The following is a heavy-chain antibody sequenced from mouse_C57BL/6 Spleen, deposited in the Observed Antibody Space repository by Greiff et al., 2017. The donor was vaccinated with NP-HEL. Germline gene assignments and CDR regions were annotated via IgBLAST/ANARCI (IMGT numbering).Heavy chain of an antibody. J-gene: IGHJ1*03. CDR1: GFNIKDYY. CDR2: IDPEDGET. CDR3: ARTLITTVVAPHWYFDV. V-gene: IGHV14-2*01. Sequence: VQLQQSGAELVKPGASVKLSCTASGFNIKDYYMHWVKQRTEQGLEWIGRIDPEDGETKYAPKFQGKATITADTSSNTAYLQLSSLTSEDTAVYYGARTLITTVVAPHWYFDVWGTGTTVTVSS. D-gene: IGHD1-1*01.